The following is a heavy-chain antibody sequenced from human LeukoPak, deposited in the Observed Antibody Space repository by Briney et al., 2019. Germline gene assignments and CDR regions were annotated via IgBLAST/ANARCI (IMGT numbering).Heavy chain of an antibody. Sequence: GGSLRLSCAASGFNFSTYWMHWVRQAPGEGLVWVSRINGDGSSTNYADSVKGRFTISRDNAKNTLYLQMNSLRAEDTAVYYCAREWELLGGFDYWGQGTLVTVSS. V-gene: IGHV3-74*01. J-gene: IGHJ4*02. CDR3: AREWELLGGFDY. D-gene: IGHD1-26*01. CDR1: GFNFSTYW. CDR2: INGDGSST.